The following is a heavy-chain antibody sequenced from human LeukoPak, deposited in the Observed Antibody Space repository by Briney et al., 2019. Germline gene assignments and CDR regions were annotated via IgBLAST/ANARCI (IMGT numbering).Heavy chain of an antibody. CDR1: GGSISSYY. CDR3: ARHRRGWYGVFDY. Sequence: SSETLSLTCTVSGGSISSYYWSWIRQPPGKGLEWIGEINHSGSTNYNPSLKSRVTISVDTSKNQFSLKLSSVTAADTAVYYCARHRRGWYGVFDYWGQGTLVTVSS. J-gene: IGHJ4*02. CDR2: INHSGST. V-gene: IGHV4-34*01. D-gene: IGHD6-19*01.